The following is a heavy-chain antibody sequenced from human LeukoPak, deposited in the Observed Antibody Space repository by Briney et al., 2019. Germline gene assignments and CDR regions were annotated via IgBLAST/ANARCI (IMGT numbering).Heavy chain of an antibody. CDR2: IYSNTGDT. J-gene: IGHJ4*02. Sequence: ASVKVSCKASGHTFTAYSLHWVRRAPGQGLEYIGWIYSNTGDTNSAQKFQGRVSMTRDTAISTAYMELSSLRSDDTAVYYCATEGLVCSSTSCHYFDSWGQGALVTVSS. CDR3: ATEGLVCSSTSCHYFDS. V-gene: IGHV1-2*02. CDR1: GHTFTAYS. D-gene: IGHD2-2*01.